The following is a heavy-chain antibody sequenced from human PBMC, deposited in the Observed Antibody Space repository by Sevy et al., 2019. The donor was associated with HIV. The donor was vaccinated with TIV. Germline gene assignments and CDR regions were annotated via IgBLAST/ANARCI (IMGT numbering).Heavy chain of an antibody. V-gene: IGHV4-4*07. D-gene: IGHD3-3*01. Sequence: SETLSLTCTVSGGSISSYYWSWIRQPAGKGLEWIGRIYTSGSTNYNPSLKSRVTMSVDTSKNQFSLKLSSVTAVDTAVYYCAREGHYDFWSGYYSLNFDYWGQGTLVTVSS. CDR1: GGSISSYY. J-gene: IGHJ4*02. CDR2: IYTSGST. CDR3: AREGHYDFWSGYYSLNFDY.